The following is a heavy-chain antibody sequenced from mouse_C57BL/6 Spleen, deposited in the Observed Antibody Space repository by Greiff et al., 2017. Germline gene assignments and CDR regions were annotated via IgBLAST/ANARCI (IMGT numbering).Heavy chain of an antibody. CDR3: ARGDIYDYDFDY. CDR1: GYSITSGYY. Sequence: ESGPGLVKPSQSLSLTCSVTGYSITSGYYWNWIRQFPGNKLEWMGYISYDGSNNYNPSLKNRISITRDTSKNQFFLKLNSVTTEDTATYYCARGDIYDYDFDYWCQGTTLTVSS. V-gene: IGHV3-6*01. CDR2: ISYDGSN. D-gene: IGHD2-4*01. J-gene: IGHJ2*01.